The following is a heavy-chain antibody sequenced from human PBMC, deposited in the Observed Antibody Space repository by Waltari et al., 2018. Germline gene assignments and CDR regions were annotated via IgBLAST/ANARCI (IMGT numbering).Heavy chain of an antibody. CDR3: ARDGKAKTTYYYYYGMDV. V-gene: IGHV3-7*01. Sequence: EVQLVESGGGLVQPGGSLSLSCAASGFTFSSYWMSWVRQAPGKGLEWVANIKQDGSEKYYVDSVKGRFTISRDNAKNSLYLQMNSLRAEDTAVYYCARDGKAKTTYYYYYGMDVWGQGTTVTVSS. J-gene: IGHJ6*02. CDR1: GFTFSSYW. CDR2: IKQDGSEK.